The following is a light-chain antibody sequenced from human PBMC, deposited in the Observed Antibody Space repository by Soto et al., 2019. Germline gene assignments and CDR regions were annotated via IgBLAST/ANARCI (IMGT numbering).Light chain of an antibody. CDR3: QQYDSSST. CDR1: QNIRSW. V-gene: IGKV1-5*03. Sequence: DIQMTQSPSTLSASVGDRVTITCRASQNIRSWLAWYQQKPGKAPRLLIYKASSLESGVPSRFSGSGSVTEFTLTISSLQPDDSATYYCQQYDSSSTFXGGTKVDIK. J-gene: IGKJ4*02. CDR2: KAS.